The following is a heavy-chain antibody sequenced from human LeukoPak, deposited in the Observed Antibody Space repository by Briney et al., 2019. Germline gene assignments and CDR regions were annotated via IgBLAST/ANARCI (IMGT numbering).Heavy chain of an antibody. CDR3: GGWVDY. Sequence: PGGSLRLSCAASGFPFSNYWMHWVRQAPGKGLVWVSRINGDGSRTNYADSVKGRYTISRDNTKNTVYLQMTSLRAEDRGVYYCGGWVDYWGQGILVTVSS. V-gene: IGHV3-74*01. J-gene: IGHJ4*02. CDR1: GFPFSNYW. CDR2: INGDGSRT.